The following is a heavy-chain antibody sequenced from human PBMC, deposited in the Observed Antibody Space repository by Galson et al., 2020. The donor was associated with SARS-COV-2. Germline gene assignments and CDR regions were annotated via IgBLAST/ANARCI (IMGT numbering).Heavy chain of an antibody. CDR2: VNSGGST. D-gene: IGHD3-10*01. CDR3: TRGRRGVVPSPRLGLGSYYSYFYMDV. J-gene: IGHJ6*03. Sequence: SETLSLTCAVYGGSFSGSFWTWVRQAPGKGLEWIGEVNSGGSTTSSPSLKSRVSISVDTSKNQFSLTLRSVTAADPALYYCTRGRRGVVPSPRLGLGSYYSYFYMDVWSKGTTVAVSS. CDR1: GGSFSGSF. V-gene: IGHV4-34*01.